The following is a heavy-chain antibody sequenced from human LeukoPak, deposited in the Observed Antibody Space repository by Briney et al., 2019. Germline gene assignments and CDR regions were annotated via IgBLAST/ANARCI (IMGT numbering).Heavy chain of an antibody. V-gene: IGHV3-48*01. D-gene: IGHD4-17*01. J-gene: IGHJ4*02. Sequence: GGSLRLSCAASGFTFNTYSMNWVRQAPGKGLEWVSYITDSGGTIYYADSVKGRFTISRGNAKNSLYLQMNSLRAEDTAVYYCARGPYGDYVDALDYWGQGTLVTVSS. CDR1: GFTFNTYS. CDR3: ARGPYGDYVDALDY. CDR2: ITDSGGTI.